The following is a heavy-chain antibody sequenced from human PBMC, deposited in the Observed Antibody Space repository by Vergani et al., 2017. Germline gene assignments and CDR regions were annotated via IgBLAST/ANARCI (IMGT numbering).Heavy chain of an antibody. D-gene: IGHD6-19*01. Sequence: EVQLLESGGGLVQPGGSLRLSCAASGFTFSSYAMSWVRQAPGKGLEWVSAISGSCGSTYYADSVKARFTISRDNSTNTLYLQMNSLRAEDTAVYYCAKDTYSSGSPGWFDPWGQGTLVTVSS. CDR1: GFTFSSYA. CDR2: ISGSCGST. J-gene: IGHJ5*02. V-gene: IGHV3-23*01. CDR3: AKDTYSSGSPGWFDP.